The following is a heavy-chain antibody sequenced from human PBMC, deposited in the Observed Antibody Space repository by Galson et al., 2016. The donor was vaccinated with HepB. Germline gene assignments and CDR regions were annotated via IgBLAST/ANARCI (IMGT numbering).Heavy chain of an antibody. CDR3: LRDLRWGSGVDRVSSWFDP. D-gene: IGHD3-16*01. Sequence: SVKVSCKASGGTFNRHSVTWVRPAPGGGLEWMGGIIPIFGTVTYDKKFQDRVTITADESTSTSDMEISGLTSDDTAVYYGLRDLRWGSGVDRVSSWFDPWGLGTLVTVSS. V-gene: IGHV1-69*13. CDR1: GGTFNRHS. CDR2: IIPIFGTV. J-gene: IGHJ5*02.